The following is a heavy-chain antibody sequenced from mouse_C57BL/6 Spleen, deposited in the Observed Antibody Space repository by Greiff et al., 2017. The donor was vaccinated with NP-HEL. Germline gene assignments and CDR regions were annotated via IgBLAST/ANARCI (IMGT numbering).Heavy chain of an antibody. CDR2: INPNNGGT. D-gene: IGHD1-1*01. J-gene: IGHJ3*01. V-gene: IGHV1-18*01. Sequence: VQLQQSGPELVKPGASVKIPCKASGYTFTDYNMDWVKQSHGKSLEWIGDINPNNGGTIYNQKFKGKATLTVDKSSSTAYMELRSLTSEDTAVYYCARSLNYYGSSYVGFAYWGQGTLVTVSA. CDR1: GYTFTDYN. CDR3: ARSLNYYGSSYVGFAY.